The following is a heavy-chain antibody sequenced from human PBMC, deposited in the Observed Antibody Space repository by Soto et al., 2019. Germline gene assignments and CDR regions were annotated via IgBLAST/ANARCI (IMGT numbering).Heavy chain of an antibody. CDR3: AKAAKADRYYYDSSGSPGYYFDY. J-gene: IGHJ4*02. CDR2: ISGSGGSA. D-gene: IGHD3-22*01. CDR1: GFTFSSYA. V-gene: IGHV3-23*01. Sequence: GGSLRLSCAASGFTFSSYAMSWVRQAPGKGLEWVSVISGSGGSAYYADSVKGRFTISRDNSKNTPYLQMNSLRAEDTAVYYCAKAAKADRYYYDSSGSPGYYFDYWGQGTLVTVSS.